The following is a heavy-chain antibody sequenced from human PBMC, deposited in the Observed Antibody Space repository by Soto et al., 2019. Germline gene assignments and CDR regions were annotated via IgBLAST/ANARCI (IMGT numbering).Heavy chain of an antibody. J-gene: IGHJ6*02. D-gene: IGHD6-19*01. CDR2: ISSSSSYI. Sequence: GGSLRLSCAASGFTFSSYSMNWVRQAPGKGLEWVSSISSSSSYIYYADSVKGRFTISRDNAKNSLYLQMNSLRAEDTAVYYCARGPLYGWSLLPEDDYVMDVWGQGTAVTVSS. CDR1: GFTFSSYS. CDR3: ARGPLYGWSLLPEDDYVMDV. V-gene: IGHV3-21*01.